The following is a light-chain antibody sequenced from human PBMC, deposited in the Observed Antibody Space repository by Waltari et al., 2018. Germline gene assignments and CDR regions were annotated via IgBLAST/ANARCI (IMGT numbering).Light chain of an antibody. CDR1: SSDVGVYNY. Sequence: QSALTQPASVSGSPGQSITISCTGTSSDVGVYNYVSWYQQHPGKAPKLMIYDVTKRPSGVSVRFSGSKSGNTASLTISGLQAEDEADYYCCSYAGSSTLVFGGGTKLTVL. CDR2: DVT. V-gene: IGLV2-23*02. CDR3: CSYAGSSTLV. J-gene: IGLJ2*01.